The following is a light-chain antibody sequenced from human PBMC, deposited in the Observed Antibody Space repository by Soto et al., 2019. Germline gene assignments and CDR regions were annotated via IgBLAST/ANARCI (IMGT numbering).Light chain of an antibody. V-gene: IGKV3-15*01. CDR3: QQYNNWPPYT. J-gene: IGKJ2*01. Sequence: EIVMTQSPATLSVSPGERATLSCRASQSVGGNLAWYQQKPGQAPRLLIYGASTRSTGIPARFSGSGSGTEFTLTISSLQSEDFAVYYCQQYNNWPPYTLGQGTKVDIK. CDR2: GAS. CDR1: QSVGGN.